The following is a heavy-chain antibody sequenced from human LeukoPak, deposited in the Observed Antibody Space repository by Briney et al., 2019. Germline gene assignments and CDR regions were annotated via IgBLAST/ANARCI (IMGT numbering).Heavy chain of an antibody. D-gene: IGHD1-1*01. J-gene: IGHJ3*02. CDR3: ARDTNWAFDI. CDR2: ISTNI. Sequence: GRSLRLSCAASGFTFSSYSMNWVRQAPGKGLEWLSYISTNIYYADSVKGRFTISRDNAKNSLYLQMNSLRDDDTAVYYCARDTNWAFDIWGQGTVVTVSS. CDR1: GFTFSSYS. V-gene: IGHV3-48*02.